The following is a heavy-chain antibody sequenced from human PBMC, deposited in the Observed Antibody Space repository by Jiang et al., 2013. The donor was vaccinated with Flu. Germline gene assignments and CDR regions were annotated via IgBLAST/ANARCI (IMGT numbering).Heavy chain of an antibody. V-gene: IGHV1-2*02. CDR1: GYTFTGYY. D-gene: IGHD5-18*01. CDR3: ARTLDTAMISDNY. Sequence: SGAEVKKPGASVKVSCQASGYTFTGYYIHWVRQAPGQGLEWMGWINFNSGGTNSAEKFQGGVTMTRDTSISTAYMELSRLRSDDTAVYYCARTLDTAMISDNYWGQGTLVTVSS. CDR2: INFNSGGT. J-gene: IGHJ4*02.